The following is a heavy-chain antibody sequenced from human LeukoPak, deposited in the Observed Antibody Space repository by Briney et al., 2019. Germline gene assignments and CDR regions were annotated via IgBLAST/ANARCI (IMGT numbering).Heavy chain of an antibody. CDR1: GFTFSSYA. Sequence: GGSLRLSCVGSGFTFSSYAMSWVRQAPGKGLEWVSGISGSGGNTYYADSVQGRFTISRDNSKNTLCLQMNSLRAEDTAVYYCARSMDVWGQGTTVTVSS. CDR2: ISGSGGNT. J-gene: IGHJ6*02. CDR3: ARSMDV. V-gene: IGHV3-23*01.